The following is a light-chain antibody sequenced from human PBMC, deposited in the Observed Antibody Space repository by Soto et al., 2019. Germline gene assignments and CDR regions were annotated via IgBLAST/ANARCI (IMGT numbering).Light chain of an antibody. CDR3: AAWDDSLTGV. Sequence: QPVLTQPPSASGTPGQRVSISCSGSSSNIGSSYVYWYQHLPGTAPKLLIYRNNQRPSGVPDRFSGSKSGTSASLAISGLRSEDEADYYCAAWDDSLTGVFGGGTKVTVL. J-gene: IGLJ3*02. CDR1: SSNIGSSY. CDR2: RNN. V-gene: IGLV1-47*01.